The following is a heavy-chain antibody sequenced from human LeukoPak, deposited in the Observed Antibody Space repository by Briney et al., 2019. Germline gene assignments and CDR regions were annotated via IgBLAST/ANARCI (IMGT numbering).Heavy chain of an antibody. CDR1: GFTFSSYG. Sequence: PGGSLRLSCAASGFTFSSYGMHWVRQAPGKGLEWVAVISYDGRNKYYADSVKGRFTISRDNFKNTLYLQMNSLRAEDTAVYYCANPNYYDSSGYYSDDFWGQGTLVTVSS. CDR3: ANPNYYDSSGYYSDDF. D-gene: IGHD3-22*01. V-gene: IGHV3-30*18. CDR2: ISYDGRNK. J-gene: IGHJ4*02.